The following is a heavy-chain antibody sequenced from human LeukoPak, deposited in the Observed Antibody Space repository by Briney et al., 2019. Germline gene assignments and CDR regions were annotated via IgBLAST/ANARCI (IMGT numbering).Heavy chain of an antibody. V-gene: IGHV3-9*01. CDR2: ISWNSGSI. J-gene: IGHJ6*02. Sequence: GGSLRLSCAASGFTFSGYAMHWVRQAPGKGLEWVSGISWNSGSIGYADSVKGRFTISRDNAKNSLYLQMNSLRAEDTALYYCAKDIGSGWYFGMDVWGQGTTVTVSS. CDR3: AKDIGSGWYFGMDV. D-gene: IGHD6-19*01. CDR1: GFTFSGYA.